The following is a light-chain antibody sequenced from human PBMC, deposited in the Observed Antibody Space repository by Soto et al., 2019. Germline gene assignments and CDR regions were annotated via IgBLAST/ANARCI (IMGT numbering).Light chain of an antibody. CDR2: HAS. J-gene: IGKJ1*01. CDR3: QQYNSYPLT. Sequence: DIQMTQSPSTLSASVGDRVTITCRASKFISSWLAWYQQKPGKVPKLLIFHASNLESGVPSRFSGSGSGTEFTLTISSLQPDEFATYYCQQYNSYPLTFGQGTKVEI. V-gene: IGKV1-5*01. CDR1: KFISSW.